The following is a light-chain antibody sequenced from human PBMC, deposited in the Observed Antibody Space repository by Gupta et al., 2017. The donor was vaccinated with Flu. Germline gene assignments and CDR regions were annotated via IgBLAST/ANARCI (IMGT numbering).Light chain of an antibody. CDR1: QSVNSN. CDR2: GTS. CDR3: QQYNSWPGT. J-gene: IGKJ1*01. Sequence: EIVMTQSPATLSVSLGERASLSCRASQSVNSNLAWYQQKPGQAPRLLIHGTSTRATGIPARFSGSGSGTEFILTISSLQAEDFAVYYCQQYNSWPGTFGQGTKVEIK. V-gene: IGKV3-15*01.